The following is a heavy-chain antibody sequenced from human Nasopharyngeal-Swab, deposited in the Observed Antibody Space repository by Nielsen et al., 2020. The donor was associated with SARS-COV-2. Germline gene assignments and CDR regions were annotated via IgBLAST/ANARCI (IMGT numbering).Heavy chain of an antibody. J-gene: IGHJ6*02. CDR1: GYTFTSYG. V-gene: IGHV1-18*01. Sequence: ASVKVSCKASGYTFTSYGISWVRQAPGQGLEWMGWISAYNGNTNYAQKLQGRVTMTTDTSTSTAYMELRSLRSDDTAVYYCARDRVLVGADYYYYGMDVWGQGTTVTVSS. CDR3: ARDRVLVGADYYYYGMDV. D-gene: IGHD3-16*01. CDR2: ISAYNGNT.